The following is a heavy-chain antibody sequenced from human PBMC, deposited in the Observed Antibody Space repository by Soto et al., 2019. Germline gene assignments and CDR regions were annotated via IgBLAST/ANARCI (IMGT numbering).Heavy chain of an antibody. CDR1: GFSLRTSGVG. V-gene: IGHV2-5*02. D-gene: IGHD5-12*01. Sequence: QITLKESGPTLVKPTQTLTLTCTFSGFSLRTSGVGVGWIRQPPGKALEWLALIYWDDDKRHNPSLKSRLTITKDTSKNQVVLTMTNMDPVDTATYYCARSERWLQLRAFDYWGQGTLVTVSS. CDR3: ARSERWLQLRAFDY. CDR2: IYWDDDK. J-gene: IGHJ4*02.